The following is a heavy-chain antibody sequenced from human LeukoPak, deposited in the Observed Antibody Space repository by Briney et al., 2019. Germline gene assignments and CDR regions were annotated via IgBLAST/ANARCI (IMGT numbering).Heavy chain of an antibody. CDR1: GYTFTGYY. J-gene: IGHJ5*02. D-gene: IGHD6-13*01. Sequence: ASVKVSCKASGYTFTGYYMHWVRQAPGQGLEWMGWINPNSGGTNYAQKFQGRVTMTRDTSISTAYMELSRLRSDDTAVYYCARAIAAACWFDPWGQGTLVTVSS. V-gene: IGHV1-2*02. CDR2: INPNSGGT. CDR3: ARAIAAACWFDP.